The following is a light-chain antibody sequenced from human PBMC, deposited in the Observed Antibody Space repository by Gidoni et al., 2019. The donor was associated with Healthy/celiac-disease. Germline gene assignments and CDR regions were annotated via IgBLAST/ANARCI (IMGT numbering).Light chain of an antibody. Sequence: EIVLTQSPATLSLSPGERATLSCRASQSVSSYLAWDQQKPGQAPRLLIYDASNRATGIPARFSGSGSGTDFTLTISSLEPEDFAVYYCQQRSNWPPETFGPGTKVDIK. CDR3: QQRSNWPPET. J-gene: IGKJ3*01. V-gene: IGKV3-11*01. CDR1: QSVSSY. CDR2: DAS.